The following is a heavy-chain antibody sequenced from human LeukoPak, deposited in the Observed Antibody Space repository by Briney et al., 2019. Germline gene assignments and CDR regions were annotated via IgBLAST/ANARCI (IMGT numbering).Heavy chain of an antibody. J-gene: IGHJ5*02. Sequence: QSGGSLRPSCAASGFTFDDYAMHWVRQAPGKGLEWVSGISWNSGSIGYADSVKGRFTISRDNAKNSLYLQMNSLRAEDTALYYCAKAGSSGYYGSWGQGTLVTVSS. CDR2: ISWNSGSI. CDR3: AKAGSSGYYGS. D-gene: IGHD3-22*01. V-gene: IGHV3-9*01. CDR1: GFTFDDYA.